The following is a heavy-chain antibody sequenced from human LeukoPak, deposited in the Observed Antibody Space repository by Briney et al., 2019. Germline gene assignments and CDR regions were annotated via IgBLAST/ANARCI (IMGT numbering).Heavy chain of an antibody. D-gene: IGHD3-9*01. CDR3: TTDLNPLYYDILTGYSEDY. CDR1: AFTFSNAW. J-gene: IGHJ4*02. Sequence: PGRSLRLSCAASAFTFSNAWMSSVRQAPGKGLECHGRIKIKTDGSTTDYAAPGKSSFTISIDDSKNTPYLQMNSLKTEDTAVYYCTTDLNPLYYDILTGYSEDYWGQGTLVTVSS. CDR2: IKIKTDGSTT. V-gene: IGHV3-15*01.